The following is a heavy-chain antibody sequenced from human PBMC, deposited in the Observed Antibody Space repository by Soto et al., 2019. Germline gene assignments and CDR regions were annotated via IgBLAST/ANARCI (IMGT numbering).Heavy chain of an antibody. CDR3: ARGKRTEVVPFYY. CDR2: ISSSSYI. J-gene: IGHJ4*02. Sequence: PGGSLRLSCAASGFTFSSYSMNWVRQAPGKGLEWVSSISSSSYIYYADSVKGRFTISRDNAKNSPYLQMNSLRAEDTAVYYCARGKRTEVVPFYYWGQGTLVTVSS. V-gene: IGHV3-21*01. CDR1: GFTFSSYS. D-gene: IGHD2-15*01.